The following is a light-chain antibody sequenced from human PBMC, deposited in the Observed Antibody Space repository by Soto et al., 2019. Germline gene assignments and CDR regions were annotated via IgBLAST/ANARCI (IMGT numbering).Light chain of an antibody. V-gene: IGKV3-20*01. Sequence: EIVLTQSPGTLSLSPGERATLACRASQSVSNNYLAWYQQKPGRAPRLLIYGASTRATGIPDRFRGSGSGTDFTLTISRLEPEDLAEYYGQQYGSSPPCIVGPGTKVESK. CDR2: GAS. CDR1: QSVSNNY. J-gene: IGKJ3*01. CDR3: QQYGSSPPCI.